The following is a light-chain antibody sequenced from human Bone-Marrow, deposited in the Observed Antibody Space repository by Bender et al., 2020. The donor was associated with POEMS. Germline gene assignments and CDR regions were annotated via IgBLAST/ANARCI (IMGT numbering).Light chain of an antibody. CDR2: VNSDGSH. V-gene: IGLV4-69*02. CDR3: ETWGPGSWV. J-gene: IGLJ3*02. Sequence: QLVLTQSPSASASLGASVTLTCTLSSGHSNYAITWHQQQPEKGPRYLMNVNSDGSHSKGDGIPDRFSGSSPGAERYLTISSLQTEDGADEYCETWGPGSWVFGEGTKFTVL. CDR1: SGHSNYA.